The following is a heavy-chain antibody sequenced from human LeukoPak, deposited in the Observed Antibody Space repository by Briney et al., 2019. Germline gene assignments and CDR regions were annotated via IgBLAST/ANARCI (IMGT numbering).Heavy chain of an antibody. CDR1: GFTFSSYS. J-gene: IGHJ4*02. D-gene: IGHD3-10*01. CDR3: ARGGDGGDPTADY. V-gene: IGHV3-21*01. CDR2: ISSSSSYI. Sequence: GGSLRLSCAASGFTFSSYSMNWVRQAPGKGPEWVSSISSSSSYIYYADSVKGRFTISRDNAKNSLYLQMNSLRAEDTAVYYCARGGDGGDPTADYWGQGTLVTVSS.